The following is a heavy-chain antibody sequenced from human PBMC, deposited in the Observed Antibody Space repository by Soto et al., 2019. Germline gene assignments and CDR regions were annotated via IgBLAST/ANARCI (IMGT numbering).Heavy chain of an antibody. J-gene: IGHJ4*02. CDR2: INHSGKT. CDR1: GGSSAGSF. CDR3: ARRGSYYYDTAAYPFRWFDD. Sequence: SETLSLTCSVSGGSSAGSFWSWIRQSPGKGLEWIGEINHSGKTNYNPSLKSRITVSVDMSKLQFSLKLSSVTAADTAMYYCARRGSYYYDTAAYPFRWFDDWGQGARVTVSS. V-gene: IGHV4-34*01. D-gene: IGHD3-22*01.